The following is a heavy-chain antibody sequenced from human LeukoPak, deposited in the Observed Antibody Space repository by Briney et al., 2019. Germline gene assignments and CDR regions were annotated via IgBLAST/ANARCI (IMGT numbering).Heavy chain of an antibody. J-gene: IGHJ4*02. CDR1: GGSLNNNY. Sequence: SETLSLTCIVSGGSLNNNYWSWVRQPPGKGLEWIGYISYSRSTNYNPSLESRVTISMASSRAQFSLKVNSVTAADTAVYFCARHLSDRTTVAGEFDYWGQRILVTLSS. V-gene: IGHV4-59*08. CDR2: ISYSRST. D-gene: IGHD1/OR15-1a*01. CDR3: ARHLSDRTTVAGEFDY.